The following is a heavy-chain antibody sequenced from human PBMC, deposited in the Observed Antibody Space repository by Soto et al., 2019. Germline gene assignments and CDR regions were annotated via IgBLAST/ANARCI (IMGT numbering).Heavy chain of an antibody. V-gene: IGHV3-30*18. CDR1: GFTFSTYG. CDR3: AKVGYCSARSCYSDDDFDI. D-gene: IGHD2-15*01. J-gene: IGHJ3*02. CDR2: ISSDGSSK. Sequence: QVQLVESGGGVVQSGRALRLSCTASGFTFSTYGMHWVRQAPGKGLEWVALISSDGSSKLYADSVKGRFTISRDNSKNTLYLQMNSLRAEDTAVYYCAKVGYCSARSCYSDDDFDIWGQGTMVTVSS.